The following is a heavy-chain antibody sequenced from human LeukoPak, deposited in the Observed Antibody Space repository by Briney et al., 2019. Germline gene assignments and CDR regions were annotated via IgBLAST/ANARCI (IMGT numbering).Heavy chain of an antibody. V-gene: IGHV4-39*01. CDR1: GGSISSSSYY. D-gene: IGHD1-1*01. J-gene: IGHJ4*02. CDR2: IYYSGST. Sequence: SETLSLTCTVSGGSISSSSYYWGWIRQPPGEGLEWIGIIYYSGSTYYNPSLKSRVTIFVDTSKNQFSLKLSSVTATDTTVYYCARSWNDILPLDYWGQGTLVTVSS. CDR3: ARSWNDILPLDY.